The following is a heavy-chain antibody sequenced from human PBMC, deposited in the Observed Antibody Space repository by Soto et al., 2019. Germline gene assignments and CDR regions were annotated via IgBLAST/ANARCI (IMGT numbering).Heavy chain of an antibody. CDR2: INHSGST. CDR3: ARGDSSGWYFDY. CDR1: GGSFSTYF. D-gene: IGHD6-19*01. J-gene: IGHJ4*02. Sequence: PSETLSLTCAVYGGSFSTYFWSWIRQPPGKGLEWIGEINHSGSTNYNPSLKSRVTISVDTSKNQFSLKLHSVTAADTAVYYCARGDSSGWYFDYWGRGTLVTVSS. V-gene: IGHV4-34*01.